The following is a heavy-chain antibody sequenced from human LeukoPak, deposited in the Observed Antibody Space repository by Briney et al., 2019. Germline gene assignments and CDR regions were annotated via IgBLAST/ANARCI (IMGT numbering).Heavy chain of an antibody. CDR3: ARDRSSYEYYFDY. Sequence: GGSLRLSCAASGFTFSSYAMHWVRQAPGKGLEWVAVISYDGSSKYYADSVKGRFTISRDNSKNTLYLQMNNLRAEDTAVYYCARDRSSYEYYFDYWGQGTLVTVSS. D-gene: IGHD5-12*01. J-gene: IGHJ4*02. CDR2: ISYDGSSK. V-gene: IGHV3-30-3*01. CDR1: GFTFSSYA.